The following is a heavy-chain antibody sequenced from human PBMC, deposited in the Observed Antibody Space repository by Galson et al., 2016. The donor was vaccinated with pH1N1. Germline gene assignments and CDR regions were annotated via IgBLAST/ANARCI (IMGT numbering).Heavy chain of an antibody. CDR1: GFIFSDHW. D-gene: IGHD2/OR15-2a*01. J-gene: IGHJ5*02. Sequence: SLRLSCAASGFIFSDHWMSWVRQAPDKGLEWVANTNQDGSQKYYVDSVRGRFTISRDNAKNSLYLQMNSLRAEDTAVYYCARDSEYYRWYYFDPWGQGTLVTVSS. CDR2: TNQDGSQK. V-gene: IGHV3-7*01. CDR3: ARDSEYYRWYYFDP.